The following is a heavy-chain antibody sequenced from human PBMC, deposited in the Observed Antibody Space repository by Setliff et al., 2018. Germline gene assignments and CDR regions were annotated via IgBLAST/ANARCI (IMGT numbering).Heavy chain of an antibody. CDR3: AKPQVELRWGFES. CDR1: GFTFSTYA. D-gene: IGHD1-7*01. Sequence: GSLRLSCAASGFTFSTYAMSWVRQAPGKGLEWVSTIYSGDRNTFYTDSVKGRFTIFRDGSKNTLFLHMTSLRVEDTAVYYCAKPQVELRWGFESWGQGTLVTVSS. CDR2: IYSGDRNT. V-gene: IGHV3-23*03. J-gene: IGHJ4*02.